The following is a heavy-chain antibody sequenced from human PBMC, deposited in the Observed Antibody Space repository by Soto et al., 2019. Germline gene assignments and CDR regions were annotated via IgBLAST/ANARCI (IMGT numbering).Heavy chain of an antibody. D-gene: IGHD3-22*01. CDR2: ISYDGSNK. CDR3: ARDGGYYDSSGYSD. J-gene: IGHJ4*02. Sequence: QVQLVESGGGVVQPGRSLRLSCAASGFTFSSYAMHWVRQAPGKGLEWGAVISYDGSNKYYADSVKGRFTISRDNSKDTLYLQMNSLRAEDTAVYYCARDGGYYDSSGYSDWGQGTLVTVSS. CDR1: GFTFSSYA. V-gene: IGHV3-30-3*01.